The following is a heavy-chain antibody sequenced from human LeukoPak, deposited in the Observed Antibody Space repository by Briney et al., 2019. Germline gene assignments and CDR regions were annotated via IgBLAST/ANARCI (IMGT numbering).Heavy chain of an antibody. CDR2: IYSGGST. V-gene: IGHV3-NL1*01. CDR1: GFTFSSYG. J-gene: IGHJ6*02. D-gene: IGHD2-15*01. Sequence: GRSLRLSCAASGFTFSSYGMHWVRQAPGKGLEWVSVIYSGGSTYYADSVKGRFTISRDNSKNTLYLQMNSLRAEDTAVYYCARDLSMVAATIRYYYGMDVWGQGTTVTVSS. CDR3: ARDLSMVAATIRYYYGMDV.